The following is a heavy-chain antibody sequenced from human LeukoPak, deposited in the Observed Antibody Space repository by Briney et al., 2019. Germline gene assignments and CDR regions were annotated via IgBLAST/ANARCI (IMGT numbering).Heavy chain of an antibody. CDR3: AREVDYYMDV. D-gene: IGHD2-15*01. J-gene: IGHJ6*03. V-gene: IGHV4-59*12. CDR2: IYYSGST. CDR1: GGSISSYY. Sequence: PSETLCLTCTVSGGSISSYYWSWIRQPPGKGLEWIGYIYYSGSTNYNPSLKSRVTISVDTSKNQFSLKLSSVTAADTAVYYCAREVDYYMDVWGKGTTVTVSS.